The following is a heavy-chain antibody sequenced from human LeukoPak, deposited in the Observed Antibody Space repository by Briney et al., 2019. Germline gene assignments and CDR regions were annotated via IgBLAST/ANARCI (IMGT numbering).Heavy chain of an antibody. D-gene: IGHD3-22*01. J-gene: IGHJ4*02. CDR2: IYSGGST. CDR1: GFTVSSNY. V-gene: IGHV3-66*01. CDR3: ARFKGAYYDSGGYYFDY. Sequence: GSLRLSCAASGFTVSSNYMSWVRQAPGKGLEWVSVIYSGGSTYYADSVKGRFTISRDNSKNTLYLQMNSLRAEHTAVYYCARFKGAYYDSGGYYFDYWGQGTLVTVSS.